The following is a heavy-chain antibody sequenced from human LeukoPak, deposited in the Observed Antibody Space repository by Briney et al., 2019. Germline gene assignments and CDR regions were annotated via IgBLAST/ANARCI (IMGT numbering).Heavy chain of an antibody. CDR2: ISYDGTKT. J-gene: IGHJ4*02. D-gene: IGHD3-10*01. CDR3: EREWFGESN. V-gene: IGHV3-30*04. CDR1: GFTFSSSN. Sequence: GGSLRLSCAPSGFTFSSSNMHWVRQSPGRGLEWVALISYDGTKTYYGESVKGRFTVSRDNSKNMLFLQMNSLSAEDAAIYYCEREWFGESNWGQGARVTVSS.